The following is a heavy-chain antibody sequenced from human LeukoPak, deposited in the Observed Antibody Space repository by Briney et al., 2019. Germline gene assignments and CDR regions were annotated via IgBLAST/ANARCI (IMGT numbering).Heavy chain of an antibody. CDR2: IYYSGST. V-gene: IGHV4-30-4*01. CDR3: ARDMSSGCSGGSCYSGFQHYFDY. CDR1: GGSISSGDYY. Sequence: SETLSLTCTVSGGSISSGDYYWSWIRQPPGKGLEWIGYIYYSGSTYYNPSLKSRVTISVDTSKNQFSVKLSSVTAADTAVYYCARDMSSGCSGGSCYSGFQHYFDYWGQGTLVTVSS. D-gene: IGHD2-15*01. J-gene: IGHJ4*02.